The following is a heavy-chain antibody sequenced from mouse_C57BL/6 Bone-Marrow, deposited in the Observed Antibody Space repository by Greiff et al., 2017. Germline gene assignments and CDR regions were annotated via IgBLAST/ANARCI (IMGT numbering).Heavy chain of an antibody. V-gene: IGHV1-12*01. CDR1: GYTFTSYN. Sequence: LQQSGAELVRPGASVKMSCKASGYTFTSYNMHWVKQTPRQGLEWIGAIYPGNGDTSYNQKFQGKATLTVDKSSSTAYMQLSSLTSEDSAVYFCARKVVPTVRDWYFDVWGTGTTVTVSS. CDR2: IYPGNGDT. J-gene: IGHJ1*03. D-gene: IGHD1-1*02. CDR3: ARKVVPTVRDWYFDV.